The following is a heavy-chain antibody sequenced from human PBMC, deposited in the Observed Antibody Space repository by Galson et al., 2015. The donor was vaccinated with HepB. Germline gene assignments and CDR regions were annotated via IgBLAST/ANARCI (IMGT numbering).Heavy chain of an antibody. CDR2: IIPIFGTA. D-gene: IGHD6-13*01. CDR3: ARESPVSVEQQLVRNGMDV. CDR1: GGTFSSYA. J-gene: IGHJ6*02. V-gene: IGHV1-69*13. Sequence: SVKVSWKASGGTFSSYAISWVRQAPGQGFEWMGGIIPIFGTANYAQKFQGRVTITADESTSTAYMELSSLRSEDTAVYYCARESPVSVEQQLVRNGMDVWGQGTTVTVSS.